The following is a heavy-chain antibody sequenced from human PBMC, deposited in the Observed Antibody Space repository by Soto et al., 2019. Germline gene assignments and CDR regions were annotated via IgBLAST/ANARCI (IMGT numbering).Heavy chain of an antibody. Sequence: QVQLVQSGAEVKKPGSSVKVSCKASGGTFSSYAISWVQQAPGQGLEWMGGIIPIFGTANYAQKFQGRVTITADESTSTAYMELSSLRSEDTAVYYCARSYGGNSNWYFVLWGRGTLVTVSS. D-gene: IGHD4-17*01. J-gene: IGHJ2*01. CDR3: ARSYGGNSNWYFVL. V-gene: IGHV1-69*12. CDR1: GGTFSSYA. CDR2: IIPIFGTA.